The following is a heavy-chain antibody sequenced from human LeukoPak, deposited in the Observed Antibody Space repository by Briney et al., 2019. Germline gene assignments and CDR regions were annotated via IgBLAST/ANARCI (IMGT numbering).Heavy chain of an antibody. CDR3: AKATSSGWGYAFGV. J-gene: IGHJ3*01. Sequence: GGSLRLSCAGSGFTFHDYTMHWVRQPPGKGLEWVSLIRWDGGEIHYADSLKGRFTISRDNSKNSLFLQMNSLGIEDTALYYCAKATSSGWGYAFGVWGRGTMVTVSA. D-gene: IGHD6-19*01. CDR1: GFTFHDYT. CDR2: IRWDGGEI. V-gene: IGHV3-43*01.